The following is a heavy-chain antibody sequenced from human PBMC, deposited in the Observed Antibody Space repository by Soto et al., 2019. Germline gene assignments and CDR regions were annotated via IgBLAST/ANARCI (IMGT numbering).Heavy chain of an antibody. CDR1: GGSISSSSYY. D-gene: IGHD3-22*01. CDR2: IYYSGST. Sequence: ETLSLTCTVSGGSISSSSYYWGWIRQPPGKGLEWIGSIYYSGSTYYNPSPKSRVTISVDTSKNQFSLKLSSVTAADTAVYYCARTSDTLNYYDSSGPFDYWGQGTLVTVSS. V-gene: IGHV4-39*01. CDR3: ARTSDTLNYYDSSGPFDY. J-gene: IGHJ4*02.